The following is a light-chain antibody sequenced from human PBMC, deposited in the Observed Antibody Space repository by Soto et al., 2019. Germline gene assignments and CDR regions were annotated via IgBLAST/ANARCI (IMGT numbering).Light chain of an antibody. CDR2: EVS. CDR1: SSGVGGYNY. V-gene: IGLV2-14*01. CDR3: SSYTSSTFYV. J-gene: IGLJ1*01. Sequence: QSALTQPASVSGSPGQSITISCTGTSSGVGGYNYVSWYQQHPGKAPKLMIYEVSNRPSGVSNRFSGSKSGNTASLTISGLQAEDEADYCCSSYTSSTFYVFGTGTKVTVL.